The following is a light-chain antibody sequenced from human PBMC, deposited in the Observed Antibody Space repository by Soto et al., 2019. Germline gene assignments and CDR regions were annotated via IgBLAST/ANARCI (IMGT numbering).Light chain of an antibody. Sequence: QSVLNQPPSAAGSPGQSVTISCTGTSSDIGRYYYVSWYQQHPGKAPKLMIYEVSRRPSGVPDRFSGSKSGNTASLTVSGLQAEDEADYYCSSYAGINNLLFCGGTKLTVL. CDR2: EVS. CDR3: SSYAGINNLL. J-gene: IGLJ2*01. CDR1: SSDIGRYYY. V-gene: IGLV2-8*01.